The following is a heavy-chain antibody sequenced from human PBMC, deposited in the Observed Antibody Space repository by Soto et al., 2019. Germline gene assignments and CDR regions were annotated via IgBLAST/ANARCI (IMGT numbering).Heavy chain of an antibody. Sequence: HPGGSLRLSCAASGFTFSSYSMHWVRQAPGKGLEWVAVISYDGSNKYYADSVKGRFTISRDNSKNTLYLQMNSLRAEDTAVYYYARGAGITVAATSFDYWGQGTLVTVSS. J-gene: IGHJ4*02. CDR3: ARGAGITVAATSFDY. V-gene: IGHV3-30-3*01. CDR2: ISYDGSNK. CDR1: GFTFSSYS. D-gene: IGHD6-19*01.